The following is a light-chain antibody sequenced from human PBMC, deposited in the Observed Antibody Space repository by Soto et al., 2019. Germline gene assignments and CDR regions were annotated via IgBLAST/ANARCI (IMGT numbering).Light chain of an antibody. CDR3: SSYTSSSTLVV. Sequence: QSALTQPASVSGFPGQSITISCTGTSSDVGGYNYVSWYQQHPGKAPKLMIYDVSNRPSGVSNPFSGSKSGNTASLTISGLQAEDEADYYCSSYTSSSTLVVFGGGTKVTVL. J-gene: IGLJ2*01. CDR2: DVS. CDR1: SSDVGGYNY. V-gene: IGLV2-14*01.